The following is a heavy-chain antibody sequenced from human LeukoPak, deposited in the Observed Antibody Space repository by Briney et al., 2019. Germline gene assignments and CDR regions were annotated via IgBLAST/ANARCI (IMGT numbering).Heavy chain of an antibody. D-gene: IGHD5-24*01. V-gene: IGHV1-18*01. CDR2: ISAYNGNT. Sequence: ASVKVSCKASGYTFTSYGISWVRQAPGQGLEWMGWISAYNGNTNYAQKLQGRVTMTTDTSTSTAYMELRSLRSDDTAVYYCARGGWRDGYTAWPAADPGDYWGQGTLVTVSS. CDR1: GYTFTSYG. J-gene: IGHJ4*02. CDR3: ARGGWRDGYTAWPAADPGDY.